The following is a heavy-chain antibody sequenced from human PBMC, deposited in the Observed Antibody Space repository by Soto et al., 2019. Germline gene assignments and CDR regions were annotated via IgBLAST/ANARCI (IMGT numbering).Heavy chain of an antibody. V-gene: IGHV3-30-3*01. CDR2: ISYDGSNK. D-gene: IGHD1-7*01. J-gene: IGHJ4*02. CDR3: ARDGVTGTTGGFDY. CDR1: VFTFSSYA. Sequence: PWWSLRLSCSASVFTFSSYAMHWLRQAPGKGLEWVAVISYDGSNKYYADSVKGRFTISRDNSKNTLYLQMNSLRAEDTAVYYCARDGVTGTTGGFDYWGQGTLVTVSS.